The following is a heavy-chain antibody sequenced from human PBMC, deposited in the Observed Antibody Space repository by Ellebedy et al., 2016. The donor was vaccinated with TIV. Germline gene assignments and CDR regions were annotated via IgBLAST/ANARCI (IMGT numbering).Heavy chain of an antibody. CDR3: ARDSANRAFDY. CDR2: ISYDGTHK. CDR1: GFAFSIYG. V-gene: IGHV3-30*03. J-gene: IGHJ4*02. Sequence: GESLKISCVVSGFAFSIYGLHWVRQAPGKGLEWVAVISYDGTHKNYADSVKGRFTVSRDNSKNTLYLHMSSLRAEDTAVYFCARDSANRAFDYWGQGALVTVSS. D-gene: IGHD1-26*01.